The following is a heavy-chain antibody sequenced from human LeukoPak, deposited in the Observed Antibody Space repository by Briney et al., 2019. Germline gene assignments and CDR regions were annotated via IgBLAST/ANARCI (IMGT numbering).Heavy chain of an antibody. Sequence: PGGSLRLSCAASGFTSKSYGMTWVRQVPGKGLEWVSSITGAGSSTKYADSVSGRFTISRDNSKNTLSLQMTGLRAEDTAVYYCARKVAVAMDLDYWGQGTLVTVSS. D-gene: IGHD5-18*01. CDR3: ARKVAVAMDLDY. CDR1: GFTSKSYG. CDR2: ITGAGSST. V-gene: IGHV3-23*01. J-gene: IGHJ4*02.